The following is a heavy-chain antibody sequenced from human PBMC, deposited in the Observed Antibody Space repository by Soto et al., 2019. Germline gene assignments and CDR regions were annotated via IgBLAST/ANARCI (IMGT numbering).Heavy chain of an antibody. J-gene: IGHJ6*02. D-gene: IGHD4-17*01. Sequence: PSETLSLTCAVYGGSFSGYYWSWIRQPPGKGLEWIGEINHSGSTNYNPSLKSRVTIPVDTSKNQFSLKLSSVTAADTAVYYCARKHTATIYGMDVWGQGTTVTVSS. CDR2: INHSGST. CDR1: GGSFSGYY. CDR3: ARKHTATIYGMDV. V-gene: IGHV4-34*01.